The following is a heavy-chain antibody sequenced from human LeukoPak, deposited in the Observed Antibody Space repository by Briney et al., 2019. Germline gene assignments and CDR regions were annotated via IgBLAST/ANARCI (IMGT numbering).Heavy chain of an antibody. D-gene: IGHD5-24*01. J-gene: IGHJ6*03. V-gene: IGHV4-59*08. Sequence: SETLSLICTVSGGSISSYYWSWIRQPPGKGLEWIGYIYYSGSTNYNPSLKSRVTISVDTSKNQFSLKLSSVTAADTAVYYCARHRTDGYNRYYYYYYMDVWGKGTTVTISS. CDR2: IYYSGST. CDR1: GGSISSYY. CDR3: ARHRTDGYNRYYYYYYMDV.